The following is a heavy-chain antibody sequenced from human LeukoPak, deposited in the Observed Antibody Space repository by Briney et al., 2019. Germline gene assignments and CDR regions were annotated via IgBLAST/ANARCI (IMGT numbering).Heavy chain of an antibody. V-gene: IGHV3-30*02. J-gene: IGHJ3*02. CDR3: AKDRDDYGDYGPPYGAFDI. CDR1: GFTFSSYG. CDR2: IRYDGSNK. D-gene: IGHD4-17*01. Sequence: GGSLRLSCAASGFTFSSYGMHWVRQAPGKGLEWVAFIRYDGSNKYYADSVKGRFTISRDNSKNTLYLQMNSLRAEDTAVYYCAKDRDDYGDYGPPYGAFDIWGQGTMVTVSS.